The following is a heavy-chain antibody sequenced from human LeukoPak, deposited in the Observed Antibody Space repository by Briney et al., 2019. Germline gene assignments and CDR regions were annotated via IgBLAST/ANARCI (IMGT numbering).Heavy chain of an antibody. CDR1: GFTFDDYA. CDR3: AKDRSYGYGIDY. J-gene: IGHJ4*02. CDR2: ISWDSGSI. Sequence: PGGSPRLSCAASGFTFDDYAMHWVRQAPGKGLEWVSGISWDSGSIGYADSVKGRFTISRDNAKNSLYLQMNSLRAEDMALYYCAKDRSYGYGIDYWGQGTLVTVSS. D-gene: IGHD5-18*01. V-gene: IGHV3-9*03.